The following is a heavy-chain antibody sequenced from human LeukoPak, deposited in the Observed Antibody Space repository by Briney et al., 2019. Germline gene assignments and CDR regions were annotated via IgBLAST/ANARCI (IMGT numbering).Heavy chain of an antibody. CDR3: ARDRDWGSSDPFDY. D-gene: IGHD7-27*01. CDR1: GYTFTSYY. J-gene: IGHJ4*02. V-gene: IGHV1-46*01. CDR2: INPGRGNT. Sequence: GASVKVSCKAPGYTFTSYYMRWVRQVPGQGLEWMGIINPGRGNTNYAQNFHGRVTLTRDTSTSTIYMELSSLRSEDTAVYYCARDRDWGSSDPFDYWGQGTLVTVSS.